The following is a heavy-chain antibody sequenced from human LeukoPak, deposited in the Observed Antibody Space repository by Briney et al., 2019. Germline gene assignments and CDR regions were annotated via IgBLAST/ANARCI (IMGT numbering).Heavy chain of an antibody. Sequence: SGGSLRLSCAASGFTFSSYAMSWVRQAPGKGLEWVSAISAGGGGTYYAASVEGRFSISRDNSKNTLYLQMNSLRAEDTAVFYCAKGGYSSTRYNCFDPWGQGTLVTVSS. CDR3: AKGGYSSTRYNCFDP. CDR1: GFTFSSYA. V-gene: IGHV3-23*01. J-gene: IGHJ5*02. D-gene: IGHD6-13*01. CDR2: ISAGGGGT.